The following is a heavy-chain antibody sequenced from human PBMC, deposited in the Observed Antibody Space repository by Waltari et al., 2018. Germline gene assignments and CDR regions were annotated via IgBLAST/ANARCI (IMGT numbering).Heavy chain of an antibody. Sequence: EVQLVESGGGLVQPGGSLRLSCAASGFSVSSNYMSWVRQAPGKGLEGLSVIYSGGTTHYADSVRGRFTISRHNSNNTLYLQMNSLRPEDTAVYYCAREYYYYYHGMDVWGQGTTVTVS. V-gene: IGHV3-53*04. J-gene: IGHJ6*02. CDR1: GFSVSSNY. CDR2: IYSGGTT. CDR3: AREYYYYYHGMDV.